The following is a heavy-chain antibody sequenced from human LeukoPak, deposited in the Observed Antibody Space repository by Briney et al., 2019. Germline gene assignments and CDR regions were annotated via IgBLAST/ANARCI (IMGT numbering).Heavy chain of an antibody. D-gene: IGHD3-10*01. Sequence: GGSLRLSCAASGFTFSSYWMSWVRQAPGKGLEWVSVIYSGGSTYYADSVKGRFTISRDNSKNTLYLQMNSLRAEDTAVYYCARDGEFGELSYYYYGMDVWGQGTTVTVSS. CDR2: IYSGGST. J-gene: IGHJ6*02. V-gene: IGHV3-53*01. CDR1: GFTFSSYW. CDR3: ARDGEFGELSYYYYGMDV.